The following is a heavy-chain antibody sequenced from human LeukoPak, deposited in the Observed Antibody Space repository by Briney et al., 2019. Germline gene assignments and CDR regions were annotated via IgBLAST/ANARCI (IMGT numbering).Heavy chain of an antibody. CDR3: ARGVAAPYYYYYMDV. V-gene: IGHV1-69*05. J-gene: IGHJ6*03. CDR1: GGTFSSYA. Sequence: SVKVSCKASGGTFSSYAISWVRQAPGQGLEWMGGIIPIFGTANYAQKFQGRVTITTDESTSTAYMELSSLRSEDTAVYYCARGVAAPYYYYYMDVWGKGTTVSVSS. D-gene: IGHD6-13*01. CDR2: IIPIFGTA.